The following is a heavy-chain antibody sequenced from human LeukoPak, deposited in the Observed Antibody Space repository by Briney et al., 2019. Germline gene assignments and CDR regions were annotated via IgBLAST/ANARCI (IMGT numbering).Heavy chain of an antibody. CDR1: GGSISSYY. CDR3: ARDLEYYYGFDP. V-gene: IGHV4-59*01. CDR2: IYYSGST. D-gene: IGHD3-10*01. Sequence: SETLSLTCTVSGGSISSYYWSWIRQPPGKGLEWIGYIYYSGSTNYNPSLKSRVTISVDTSKNQFSLKLSSVTAADTAVYYCARDLEYYYGFDPWGQGTLVTVSS. J-gene: IGHJ5*02.